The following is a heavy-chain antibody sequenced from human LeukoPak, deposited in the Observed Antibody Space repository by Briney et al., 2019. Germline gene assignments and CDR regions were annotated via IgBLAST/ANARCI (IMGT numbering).Heavy chain of an antibody. CDR3: ARDSRGYYYGMDV. CDR1: GFTVSSNY. Sequence: GGSLRLSCAASGFTVSSNYMSWVRQAPGKGPEWVSVIYSGGSTYYADSVKGRFTISRDNSKNTLYLQMNSLRAEDTAVYYCARDSRGYYYGMDVWGQGTTVTVSS. CDR2: IYSGGST. V-gene: IGHV3-66*01. D-gene: IGHD2-2*01. J-gene: IGHJ6*02.